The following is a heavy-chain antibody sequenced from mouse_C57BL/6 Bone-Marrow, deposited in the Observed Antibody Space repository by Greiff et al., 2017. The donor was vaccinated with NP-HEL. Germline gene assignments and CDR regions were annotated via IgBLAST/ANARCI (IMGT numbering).Heavy chain of an antibody. CDR3: ARQGLTTVVVDY. V-gene: IGHV5-12*01. J-gene: IGHJ2*01. D-gene: IGHD1-1*01. CDR2: ISNGGGST. CDR1: GFTFSDYY. Sequence: EVQVVESGGGLVQPGGSLKLSCAASGFTFSDYYMYWVRQTPEKRLEWVAYISNGGGSTYYPDTVKGRFTISRDNAKNTLYLQMSRLKSEDTAMYYCARQGLTTVVVDYWGQGTTLTVSS.